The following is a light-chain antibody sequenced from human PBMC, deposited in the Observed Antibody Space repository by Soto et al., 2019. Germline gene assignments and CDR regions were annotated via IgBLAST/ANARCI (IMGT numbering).Light chain of an antibody. CDR1: QSISGH. CDR2: DAS. J-gene: IGKJ2*01. CDR3: QQRASWPPFT. Sequence: EIVLTQSPATLSVSPGERATLSCTASQSISGHLDWYQQKPGQAPRLLIYDASNRATGIPARFSGSGSGTDFTLTIVGLEPEDFAIYYCQQRASWPPFTFGQGTKLEV. V-gene: IGKV3-11*01.